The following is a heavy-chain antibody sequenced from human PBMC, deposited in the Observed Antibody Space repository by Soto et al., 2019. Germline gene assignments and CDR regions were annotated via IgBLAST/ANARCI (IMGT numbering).Heavy chain of an antibody. CDR1: GYTFTGYY. J-gene: IGHJ6*02. D-gene: IGHD3-3*01. V-gene: IGHV1-2*04. Sequence: QVQLVQSGAEVKKPGASVKVSCKASGYTFTGYYMHWVRQAPGQGLAWMGWINPNSGGTNYAQKLQGWGTMTRDTSSSTAYMELSRLRSDDTAVYYCASVRGGGGYYRDDYCGMDVWGQGTTVTVSS. CDR3: ASVRGGGGYYRDDYCGMDV. CDR2: INPNSGGT.